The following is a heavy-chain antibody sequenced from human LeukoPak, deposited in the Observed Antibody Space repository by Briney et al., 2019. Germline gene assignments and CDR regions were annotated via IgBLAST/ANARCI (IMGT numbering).Heavy chain of an antibody. Sequence: GGSLRLSCAASGFTFSSYAMHWVRQAPGKGLEWVAVISYDGSNKYYADSVKGRFTISRDNSKNTLYLQMNSLRAEDTAVYYCAREDYGDYPGYYYYGMDVWGQGTTVTVSS. CDR2: ISYDGSNK. CDR3: AREDYGDYPGYYYYGMDV. CDR1: GFTFSSYA. D-gene: IGHD4-17*01. J-gene: IGHJ6*02. V-gene: IGHV3-30-3*01.